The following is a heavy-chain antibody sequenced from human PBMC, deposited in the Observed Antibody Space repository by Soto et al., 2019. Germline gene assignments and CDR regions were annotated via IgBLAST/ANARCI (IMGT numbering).Heavy chain of an antibody. J-gene: IGHJ6*03. V-gene: IGHV3-64*01. Sequence: EVQLVESGGGLVQPGGSLRLSCAASGFTFSSYAMHWVRQAPGKGLEYVSAISSNGGSTYYANSVKGRFTISRDNSKNTLYLQMGSLRAEDMAVYYCARDAGAYSSSWRNYHYYYYMDVWGKGTTVTVSS. CDR2: ISSNGGST. CDR1: GFTFSSYA. CDR3: ARDAGAYSSSWRNYHYYYYMDV. D-gene: IGHD6-13*01.